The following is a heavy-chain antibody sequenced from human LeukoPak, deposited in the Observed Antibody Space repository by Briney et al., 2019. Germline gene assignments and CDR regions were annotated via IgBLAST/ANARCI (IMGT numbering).Heavy chain of an antibody. Sequence: GGSLRLSCAASGFTFDDYAMHWVRQAPGKGLEWVSGISWNSGSIGYADSVKGRFTISRDNAKNSLYLQMNSLRAEDTALYYCAKDMSGAPRGPDAFDIWGQGTMVTVSS. CDR1: GFTFDDYA. CDR3: AKDMSGAPRGPDAFDI. V-gene: IGHV3-9*01. D-gene: IGHD3-10*01. CDR2: ISWNSGSI. J-gene: IGHJ3*02.